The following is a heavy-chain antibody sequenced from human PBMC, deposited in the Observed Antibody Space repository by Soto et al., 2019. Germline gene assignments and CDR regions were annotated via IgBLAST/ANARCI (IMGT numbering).Heavy chain of an antibody. D-gene: IGHD3-22*01. CDR2: ISAYKRNT. Sequence: QGRLVQSGAEVKKSGASVEVSCRGSGYTFTSYGISWVRQPPGQGLEWMGWISAYKRNTNYEPELQGRVTMTTDTSTSTAYMALRSLRSDDAAVYYCARDRPTWEIITTVFDYWGQGTLVTVSS. J-gene: IGHJ4*02. CDR1: GYTFTSYG. CDR3: ARDRPTWEIITTVFDY. V-gene: IGHV1-18*01.